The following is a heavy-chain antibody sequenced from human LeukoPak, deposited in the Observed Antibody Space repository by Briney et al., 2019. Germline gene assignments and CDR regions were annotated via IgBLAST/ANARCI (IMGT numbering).Heavy chain of an antibody. CDR2: IDWDDDK. D-gene: IGHD6-13*01. V-gene: IGHV2-70*11. CDR3: ARTSSAAGTGFDY. J-gene: IGHJ4*02. Sequence: TLSLICSVSGGSISSYYWSWIRQPPGKALEWLARIDWDDDKYYSTSLKTRLTISKDTSKNQVVLTMTNMDPVDTATYYCARTSSAAGTGFDYWGQGTLVTVSS. CDR1: GGSISSYYW.